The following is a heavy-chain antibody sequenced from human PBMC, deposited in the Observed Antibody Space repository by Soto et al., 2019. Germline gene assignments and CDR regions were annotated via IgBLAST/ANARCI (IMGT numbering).Heavy chain of an antibody. CDR1: GYTFTIYG. Sequence: GASVKVSCKASGYTFTIYGISWVRQAPGQGLEWMGWISAYNGNTNYAQKLQGRVTMTTDTSTSTAYMELRSLRSDDTAVYYCARSEDIVVVPAAFTFDPWGQGTLVT. D-gene: IGHD2-2*01. CDR3: ARSEDIVVVPAAFTFDP. V-gene: IGHV1-18*01. J-gene: IGHJ5*02. CDR2: ISAYNGNT.